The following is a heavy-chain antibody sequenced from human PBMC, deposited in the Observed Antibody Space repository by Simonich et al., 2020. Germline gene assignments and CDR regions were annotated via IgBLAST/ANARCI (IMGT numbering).Heavy chain of an antibody. J-gene: IGHJ4*02. V-gene: IGHV3-30*07. CDR3: ARDLGSSYYYDY. D-gene: IGHD6-6*01. CDR2: ISYDGSKK. CDR1: GFPFSSYA. Sequence: GGGVVQPGRSLRLSCAACGFPFSSYAMHWVRRASGSGLEWGAVISYDGSKKYFADSVKGRFTISTDNAKNTLYLQMNSLRAEDTAVYYCARDLGSSYYYDYWGQGTLVTVSS.